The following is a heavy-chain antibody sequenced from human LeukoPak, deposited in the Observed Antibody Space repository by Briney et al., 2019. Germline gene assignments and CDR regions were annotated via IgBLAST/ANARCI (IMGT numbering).Heavy chain of an antibody. CDR1: GFTFSSYS. V-gene: IGHV3-21*01. D-gene: IGHD3-10*01. CDR2: ISSSSSYI. J-gene: IGHJ4*02. CDR3: ARDQRGSPYYFDY. Sequence: PGGSLRLSCAASGFTFSSYSMNWVRQAPGKGLEGVSSISSSSSYIYYADSVKGRLTISRDNAKNSLYLQMNSLRAEDTAVYYCARDQRGSPYYFDYWGQGTLVTVSS.